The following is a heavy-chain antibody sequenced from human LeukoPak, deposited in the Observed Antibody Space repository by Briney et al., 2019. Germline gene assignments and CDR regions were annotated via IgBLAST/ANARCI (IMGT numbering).Heavy chain of an antibody. V-gene: IGHV3-53*01. CDR3: ASGYDSSGYYAYYFGY. CDR1: GFTVSSNY. CDR2: IYSGGST. D-gene: IGHD3-22*01. Sequence: PGGSLRLSCAASGFTVSSNYMSWVRQAPGKGLEWVSVIYSGGSTYYADSVKGRFTISRDNSKNTLYLQMNSLRAEDTAVYYCASGYDSSGYYAYYFGYWGQGTLVTVSS. J-gene: IGHJ4*02.